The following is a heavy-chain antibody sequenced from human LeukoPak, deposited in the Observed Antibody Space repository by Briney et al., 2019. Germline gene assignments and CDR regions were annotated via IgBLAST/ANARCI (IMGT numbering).Heavy chain of an antibody. CDR1: GFTFANYW. Sequence: GGSLRLSCAASGFTFANYWMNWVRQAAGKGVGWVANVNQDGTDKRYADSVKGRFTIFRDNPKNSVNLEMNSLRAEDTAVYYCASSGRLGYYYFDVWGKGTTVTVSS. CDR2: VNQDGTDK. D-gene: IGHD1-26*01. V-gene: IGHV3-7*01. J-gene: IGHJ6*03. CDR3: ASSGRLGYYYFDV.